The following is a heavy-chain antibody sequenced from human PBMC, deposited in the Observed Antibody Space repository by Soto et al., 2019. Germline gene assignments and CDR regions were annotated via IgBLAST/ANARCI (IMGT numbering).Heavy chain of an antibody. CDR2: ISGSGGST. CDR3: AKAVAAIQTEEYYYGMDV. Sequence: EVQLLESGGGLVQPGGSLRLSCAASGFTFSSYAMSWVRQAPGKGLEWVSAISGSGGSTYYADSVKGRFTISRDNSKNTLYLQMNSLRAEDTAVYYCAKAVAAIQTEEYYYGMDVWGQGTTVTVSS. CDR1: GFTFSSYA. J-gene: IGHJ6*02. D-gene: IGHD2-21*01. V-gene: IGHV3-23*01.